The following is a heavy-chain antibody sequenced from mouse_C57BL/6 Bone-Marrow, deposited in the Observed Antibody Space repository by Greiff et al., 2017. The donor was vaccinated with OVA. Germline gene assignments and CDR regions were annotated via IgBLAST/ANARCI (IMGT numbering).Heavy chain of an antibody. CDR2: IWSGGST. V-gene: IGHV2-2*01. Sequence: QVQLKESGPGLVQPSQSLSITCTVSGFSLTSYGVHWVRQSPGKGLEWLGVIWSGGSTDYNAAFISRLSISKDNSKSQVFFKMNSLQADDTAIYYCARNFITTVVEYYYAMDYWGQGTSVTVSS. CDR1: GFSLTSYG. J-gene: IGHJ4*01. D-gene: IGHD1-1*01. CDR3: ARNFITTVVEYYYAMDY.